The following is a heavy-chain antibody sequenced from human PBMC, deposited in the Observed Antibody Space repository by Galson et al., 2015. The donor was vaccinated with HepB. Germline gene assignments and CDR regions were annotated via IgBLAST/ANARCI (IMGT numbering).Heavy chain of an antibody. CDR2: ISWNSGSI. D-gene: IGHD4-11*01. Sequence: SLRLSCAASGFTFDDYAMHWVRQAPGKGLEWVSGISWNSGSIGYADSVKGRFTISRDNAKNSLYLQMNSLRAEDTALYYCAKDIGDSNYVLDYWGQGTLVTVSS. CDR1: GFTFDDYA. J-gene: IGHJ4*02. V-gene: IGHV3-9*01. CDR3: AKDIGDSNYVLDY.